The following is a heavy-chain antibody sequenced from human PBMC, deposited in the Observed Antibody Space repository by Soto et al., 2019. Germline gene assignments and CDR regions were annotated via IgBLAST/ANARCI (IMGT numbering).Heavy chain of an antibody. D-gene: IGHD3-22*01. J-gene: IGHJ5*02. CDR2: ISYDGSNK. CDR1: GFTFSSYG. Sequence: QVQLVESGGGVVQPGRSLRLSCAASGFTFSSYGIHWVRQAPGKGLEWVAVISYDGSNKYYADSVKGRFTISRDNSKNTLYLQVNRLRTEDTAMYYCALGGIVVTGNWFDPWGQGTLVTVSS. V-gene: IGHV3-30*03. CDR3: ALGGIVVTGNWFDP.